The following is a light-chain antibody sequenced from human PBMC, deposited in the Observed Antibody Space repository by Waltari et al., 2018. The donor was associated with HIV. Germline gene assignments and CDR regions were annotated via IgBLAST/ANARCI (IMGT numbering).Light chain of an antibody. Sequence: QSVLTQPPSASGTPGQRVTFSCSGSSSNIGSNPVDWYQKLPGTAPRLLIYNNNQRPSGVPDRFSGSKAGTSASLAISGLQSEDDADYYWAAWDDSRNGHVLFGGGTKLTVL. CDR3: AAWDDSRNGHVL. J-gene: IGLJ2*01. CDR2: NNN. CDR1: SSNIGSNP. V-gene: IGLV1-44*01.